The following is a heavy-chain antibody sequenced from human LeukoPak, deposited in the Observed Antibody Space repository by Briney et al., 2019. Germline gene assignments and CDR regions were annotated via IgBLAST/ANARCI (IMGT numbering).Heavy chain of an antibody. CDR2: LSGNGNTI. CDR3: AKALYGGHDY. Sequence: GGSLRLSCAASGFTFSTYAMSWVRQAPGKGLKCVSALSGNGNTIYYADSVKGRFTISRDNSKNTLSLQMNSLRAEDTAVYYCAKALYGGHDYWGQGTLVTVSS. D-gene: IGHD4-23*01. CDR1: GFTFSTYA. J-gene: IGHJ4*02. V-gene: IGHV3-23*01.